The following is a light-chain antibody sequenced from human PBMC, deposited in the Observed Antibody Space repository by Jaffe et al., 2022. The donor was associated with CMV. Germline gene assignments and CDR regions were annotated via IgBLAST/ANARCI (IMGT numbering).Light chain of an antibody. CDR2: DTS. J-gene: IGKJ3*01. CDR1: QDIDNS. V-gene: IGKV1-33*01. Sequence: DIQMTQSPSSLSASLGDRVTITCQASQDIDNSLNWYQQKPGKAPKLLIYDTSNLESGVPSRFSGSGSGTDFTFTISSLQPEDIATYFCQHYDNLPSFTFGPGTRVDIK. CDR3: QHYDNLPSFT.